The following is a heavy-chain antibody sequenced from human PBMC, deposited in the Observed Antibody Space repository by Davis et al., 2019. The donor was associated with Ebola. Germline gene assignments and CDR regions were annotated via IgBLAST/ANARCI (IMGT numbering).Heavy chain of an antibody. V-gene: IGHV3-48*02. CDR1: GFTFSSYA. CDR3: ARGLEDTAMVILFYFDY. CDR2: ISSSSSTI. Sequence: GGSLRLSCAASGFTFSSYAMHWVRQAPGKGLEWVSYISSSSSTIYYADSVKGRFTISRDNAKNSLYLQMNSLRDEDTAVYYCARGLEDTAMVILFYFDYWGQGTLVTVSS. J-gene: IGHJ4*02. D-gene: IGHD5-18*01.